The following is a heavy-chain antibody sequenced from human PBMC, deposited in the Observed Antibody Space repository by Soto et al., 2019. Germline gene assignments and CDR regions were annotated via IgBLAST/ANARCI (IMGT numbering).Heavy chain of an antibody. CDR3: ARSQGSSTSLEIYYYYYYGMDV. Sequence: QVQLVQSGAEVKKPGSSVKVSCKASGGTFSSDAISWVRQAPGQGLEWMGGIIHISDTTNHAQKFQGRVTITADESTSTAYMELSSLRSEDTALYYCARSQGSSTSLEIYYYYYYGMDVWGQGTTVTVSS. CDR2: IIHISDTT. CDR1: GGTFSSDA. V-gene: IGHV1-69*01. J-gene: IGHJ6*02. D-gene: IGHD2-2*01.